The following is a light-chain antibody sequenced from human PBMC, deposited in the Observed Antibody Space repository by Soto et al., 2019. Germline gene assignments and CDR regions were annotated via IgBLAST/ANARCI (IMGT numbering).Light chain of an antibody. CDR2: DAS. Sequence: EIVLTQSPATLSLSPGEGATVSCRASQSVSSHLAWYQQKRGQAPRLLIYDASSSASGIPARFSGRGSGTDFTLTISYLEPEDFAVYYCQQYGRSPVTFGRGTKVDIK. CDR3: QQYGRSPVT. CDR1: QSVSSH. V-gene: IGKV3-11*01. J-gene: IGKJ1*01.